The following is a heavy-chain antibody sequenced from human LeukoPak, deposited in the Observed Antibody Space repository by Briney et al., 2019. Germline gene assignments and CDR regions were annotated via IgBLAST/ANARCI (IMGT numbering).Heavy chain of an antibody. V-gene: IGHV4-59*01. CDR2: IYYSGST. CDR1: GGSISSYY. J-gene: IGHJ6*03. Sequence: SETLSLTCTVSGGSISSYYWSWIRQPPGKGLEWIGYIYYSGSTNYNPSLKSRVTISVDTSKNQFSLKLSSVTAADTAVYYCARGGGGANRDYYYSYYRDYYYYMDVWGKGTTVTVSS. D-gene: IGHD1-26*01. CDR3: ARGGGGANRDYYYSYYRDYYYYMDV.